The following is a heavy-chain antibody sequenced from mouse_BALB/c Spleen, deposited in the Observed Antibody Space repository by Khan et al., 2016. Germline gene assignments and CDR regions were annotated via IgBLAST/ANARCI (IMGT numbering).Heavy chain of an antibody. J-gene: IGHJ2*01. D-gene: IGHD2-3*01. Sequence: QVQLQQSGAELVRLGTSVKMSCKASGFIFTNYWLGWVKQRPGHGLEWIGDIYPGGCYTHYNEKFMGKATLTADTSSSTAYMQLSRLTSEDSAIYYCATMIAYFFDYGGQGTTLTVSS. V-gene: IGHV1-63*02. CDR2: IYPGGCYT. CDR3: ATMIAYFFDY. CDR1: GFIFTNYW.